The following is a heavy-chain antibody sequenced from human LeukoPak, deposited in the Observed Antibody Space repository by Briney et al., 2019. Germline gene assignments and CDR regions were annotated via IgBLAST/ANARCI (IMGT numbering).Heavy chain of an antibody. CDR3: ANDHLDFDWLLYFNY. CDR1: EFTFSTYS. V-gene: IGHV3-21*04. CDR2: ISSGSTYI. J-gene: IGHJ4*02. D-gene: IGHD3-9*01. Sequence: AGGSLRLSCAASEFTFSTYSMNWVRQARGKGLEWVSSISSGSTYIYYADSVKGRFTISRDNAKNSLYLQMNSLRAEDTAVYYCANDHLDFDWLLYFNYWGQGTLVTVSS.